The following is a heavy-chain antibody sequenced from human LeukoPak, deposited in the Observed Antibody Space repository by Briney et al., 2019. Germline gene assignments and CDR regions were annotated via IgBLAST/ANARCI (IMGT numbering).Heavy chain of an antibody. D-gene: IGHD3-10*02. CDR3: ARDRLFGELTDY. V-gene: IGHV3-7*01. J-gene: IGHJ4*02. CDR1: GFTLSTYW. CDR2: IKQDGSEK. Sequence: GGSLRLSCAASGFTLSTYWMSWVRQAPGKGLEWVANIKQDGSEKYYVDSVKGRFTISRDNAKNSLYLQMNSLRAEDTAVYYCARDRLFGELTDYWGQGVLVTVSS.